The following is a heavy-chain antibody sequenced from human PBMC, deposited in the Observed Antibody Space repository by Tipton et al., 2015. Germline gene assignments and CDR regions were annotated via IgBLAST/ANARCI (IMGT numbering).Heavy chain of an antibody. CDR1: GFFFGDYD. Sequence: SLRLSCIGSGFFFGDYDMSWFRQAPGKGLEWVGFIRTKRSGAATEVAASVKGRFTISRDDSKSIAYLQMNSLKTEDTAVYYCSREQGHYYGMDVWGQGTTVTVSS. CDR2: IRTKRSGAAT. J-gene: IGHJ6*02. V-gene: IGHV3-49*03. CDR3: SREQGHYYGMDV.